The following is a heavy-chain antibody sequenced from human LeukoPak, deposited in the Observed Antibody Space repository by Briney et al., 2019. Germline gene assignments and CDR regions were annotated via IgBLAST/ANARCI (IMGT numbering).Heavy chain of an antibody. CDR1: GFSLSTSGVG. D-gene: IGHD6-13*01. CDR2: ICCDDDK. J-gene: IGHJ4*02. V-gene: IGHV2-5*02. Sequence: SGPTLVNPTQTLTLTCTFSGFSLSTSGVGVGWIRQPPGKALEWLALICCDDDKRYSPSLKSRLPITKDTSKNQVVLTMTNMDPVDTATYYCAHSKAGIAADVNWGQGTLVTVSS. CDR3: AHSKAGIAADVN.